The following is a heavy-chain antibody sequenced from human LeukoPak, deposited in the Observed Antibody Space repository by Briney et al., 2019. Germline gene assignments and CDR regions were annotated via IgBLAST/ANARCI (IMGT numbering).Heavy chain of an antibody. J-gene: IGHJ4*02. D-gene: IGHD3-9*01. CDR2: VSGGGGTTYYA. CDR1: GSTFSGYA. CDR3: AKFYDILTGYIDY. V-gene: IGHV3-23*01. Sequence: GRSLRLSCAASGSTFSGYALSWVRQSPGKGLEWVSAVSGGGGTTYYAYYADSVKGRFTISRDNSKNTLYLLMNSLRAEDTAVYYCAKFYDILTGYIDYWGQGTLVTVSS.